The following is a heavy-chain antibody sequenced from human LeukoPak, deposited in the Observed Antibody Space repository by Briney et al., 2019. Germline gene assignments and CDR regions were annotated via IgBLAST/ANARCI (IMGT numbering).Heavy chain of an antibody. Sequence: SVKVSCKASGGTFSSYAISWVRQAPGQGLEWVGGIIPIFGTANYAQKFQGRVTITTDESTSTAYMELSSLRSEDTAVYYCARGPMVGAIDYWGQGTLVTVSS. V-gene: IGHV1-69*05. D-gene: IGHD1-26*01. CDR2: IIPIFGTA. CDR3: ARGPMVGAIDY. CDR1: GGTFSSYA. J-gene: IGHJ4*02.